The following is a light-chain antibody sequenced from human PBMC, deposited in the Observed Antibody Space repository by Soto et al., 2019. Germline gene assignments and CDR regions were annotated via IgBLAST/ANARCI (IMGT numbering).Light chain of an antibody. CDR2: AAS. Sequence: EIVLTQSPGTLSLSPGERATLSCRASQSVSSSYLAWYQQKPGQAPRLLIHAASIRATDIPDRFSGSGSGTDFTLTISRLEPEDFAVFYCQQYGTSSITFGQGTRLEIK. V-gene: IGKV3-20*01. CDR1: QSVSSSY. CDR3: QQYGTSSIT. J-gene: IGKJ5*01.